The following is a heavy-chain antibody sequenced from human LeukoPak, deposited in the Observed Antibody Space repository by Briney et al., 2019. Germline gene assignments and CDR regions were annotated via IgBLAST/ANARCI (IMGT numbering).Heavy chain of an antibody. CDR2: ISSSSSYI. CDR1: GFTFSSYS. J-gene: IGHJ4*02. V-gene: IGHV3-21*01. D-gene: IGHD6-19*01. CDR3: ARGGIAVAGSLLGY. Sequence: GGSVRLSCAASGFTFSSYSMNWVRQAPGKGLEWVSSISSSSSYIYYADSVEGRFTISRDNAKNSLYLQMNSLRAEDTAVYYCARGGIAVAGSLLGYWGQGTLVTVSS.